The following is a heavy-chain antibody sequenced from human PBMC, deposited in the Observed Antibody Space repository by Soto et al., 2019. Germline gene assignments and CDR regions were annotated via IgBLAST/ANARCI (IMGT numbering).Heavy chain of an antibody. V-gene: IGHV4-34*01. CDR1: GGSFSGYY. D-gene: IGHD7-27*01. CDR2: INHSGST. Sequence: PSETLSLTCAVYGGSFSGYYWSWIRQPPGKGLEWIGEINHSGSTNYNPSLKSRVTISVDTSKNQFSLKLSSVTAADTAVYYCARELGKTAGWFDPWGQGTLVTVSS. CDR3: ARELGKTAGWFDP. J-gene: IGHJ5*02.